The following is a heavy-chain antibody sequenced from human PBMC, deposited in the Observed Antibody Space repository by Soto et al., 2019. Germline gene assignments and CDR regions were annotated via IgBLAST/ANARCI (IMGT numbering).Heavy chain of an antibody. D-gene: IGHD3-22*01. CDR2: IIPILGIA. CDR3: AREWGTDYYDSSGYSPKALDV. V-gene: IGHV1-69*04. J-gene: IGHJ6*02. Sequence: SVKVSCKASGGTFSSYTISWVRQAPGQGLEWMGRIIPILGIANYAQKFQGRVTITADKSTSTAYMELSSLRSEDTAVYYCAREWGTDYYDSSGYSPKALDVWGQGTTVTVSS. CDR1: GGTFSSYT.